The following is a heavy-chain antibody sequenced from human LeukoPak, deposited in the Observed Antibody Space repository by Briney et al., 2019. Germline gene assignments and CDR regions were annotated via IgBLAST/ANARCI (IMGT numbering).Heavy chain of an antibody. D-gene: IGHD3-10*01. V-gene: IGHV3-11*01. J-gene: IGHJ4*02. CDR1: GFTFSDYY. Sequence: KPGGSLRLSCSASGFTFSDYYMSWIRQAPGKGLEWVSYIASSGSFIFYADSVKGRFTISRDNAKNSLYLQMNSLRAEDTAVYFCARAASENYYLDYWGQGTLVTVSS. CDR3: ARAASENYYLDY. CDR2: IASSGSFI.